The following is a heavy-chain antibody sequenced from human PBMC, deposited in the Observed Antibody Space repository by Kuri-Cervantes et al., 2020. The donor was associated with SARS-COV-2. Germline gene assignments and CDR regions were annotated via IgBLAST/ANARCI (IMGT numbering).Heavy chain of an antibody. V-gene: IGHV4-59*05. Sequence: SETLSLTCTVSGGSISSYYWSWIRQPAGKGLEWIGSIYYSGSTYYNPSLKSRVTISVDTSKNQFSLKLSSVTAADTAVYYCARSEWELPKFDYWGQGTLVTVSS. CDR2: IYYSGST. CDR3: ARSEWELPKFDY. J-gene: IGHJ4*02. D-gene: IGHD1-26*01. CDR1: GGSISSYY.